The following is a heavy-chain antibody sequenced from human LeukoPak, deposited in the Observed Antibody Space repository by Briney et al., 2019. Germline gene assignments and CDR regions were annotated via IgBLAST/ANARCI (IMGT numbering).Heavy chain of an antibody. CDR1: GFTFSSYG. CDR2: IRYDGNDE. D-gene: IGHD6-13*01. Sequence: TGGSLRLSCAASGFTFSSYGMHWVRQAPGKGLEWVAFIRYDGNDEYYADSVKGRFTISRHNSKNTLYLQMSSLKTEDTAVYYCASQGAQQLAPYYYYYMDVWGKGTTVTVSS. J-gene: IGHJ6*03. V-gene: IGHV3-30*02. CDR3: ASQGAQQLAPYYYYYMDV.